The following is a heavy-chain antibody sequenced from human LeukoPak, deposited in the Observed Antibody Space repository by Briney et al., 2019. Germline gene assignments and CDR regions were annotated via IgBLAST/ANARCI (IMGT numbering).Heavy chain of an antibody. V-gene: IGHV1-2*02. CDR3: ASTRGTYYASSGYVAFDI. Sequence: ASVKVSCKASGYTFTGYYMHWVRQAPGQGLEWMGWINPNSGGTNYAQKFQGRVTMTRDTSISTAYMELSRLRSDDTAVYYCASTRGTYYASSGYVAFDIWGQGTMVTVSS. CDR1: GYTFTGYY. J-gene: IGHJ3*02. CDR2: INPNSGGT. D-gene: IGHD3-22*01.